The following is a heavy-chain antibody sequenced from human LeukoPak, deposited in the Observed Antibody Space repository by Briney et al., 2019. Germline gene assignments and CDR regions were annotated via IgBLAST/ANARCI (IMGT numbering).Heavy chain of an antibody. V-gene: IGHV5-51*01. Sequence: GESLKISCKASGYKFTNYWIGWVRQMPGKGLEWMTIICPGDSETRYSPSFQGQVTISADKSIGTMYLQWSSLKASDTAMYYCARALRTGQGDYVPVLWGQGTLLIVSS. CDR3: ARALRTGQGDYVPVL. J-gene: IGHJ4*02. D-gene: IGHD4-17*01. CDR1: GYKFTNYW. CDR2: ICPGDSET.